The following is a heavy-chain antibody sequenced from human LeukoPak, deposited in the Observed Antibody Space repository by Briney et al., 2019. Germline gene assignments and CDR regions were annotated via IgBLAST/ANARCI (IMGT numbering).Heavy chain of an antibody. V-gene: IGHV3-7*03. CDR2: IKQDGSEK. CDR1: GFTFSSYW. Sequence: GGSLRLSCAASGFTFSSYWMSWVRQAPGKGLEWVANIKQDGSEKYYVDSVKGQFTISRDNAKNSLYLQMNSLRAEDTAVYYCARGRIRVTMVRGVFFDYWGQGTLVTVSS. CDR3: ARGRIRVTMVRGVFFDY. J-gene: IGHJ4*02. D-gene: IGHD3-10*01.